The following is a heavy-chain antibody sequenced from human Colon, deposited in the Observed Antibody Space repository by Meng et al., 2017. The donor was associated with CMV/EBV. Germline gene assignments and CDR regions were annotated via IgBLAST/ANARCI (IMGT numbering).Heavy chain of an antibody. CDR2: INHSGST. CDR3: ARGLSGYDSISWFDP. D-gene: IGHD5-12*01. CDR1: GGSFSGSY. J-gene: IGHJ5*02. Sequence: VYGGSFSGSYWSWIRQPPGKGLEWIGEINHSGSTNYNPSLKSRVTISVDTSKNQFSLKLSSVTAADTAVYYCARGLSGYDSISWFDPWGQGTLVTVSS. V-gene: IGHV4-34*01.